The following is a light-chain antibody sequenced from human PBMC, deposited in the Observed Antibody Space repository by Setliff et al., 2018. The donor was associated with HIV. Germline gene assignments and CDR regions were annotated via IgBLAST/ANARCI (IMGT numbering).Light chain of an antibody. J-gene: IGLJ1*01. V-gene: IGLV3-21*03. Sequence: ELTQPPSVSVAPGKTARITCGGNNIGSKSVHWHQQKPGQAPVLVVYDDSDRPSGIPERFSGSNSGNTATLTISRVEAGDEADYYCQVWDSSSDHHYVFGTGTKVTVL. CDR3: QVWDSSSDHHYV. CDR1: NIGSKS. CDR2: DDS.